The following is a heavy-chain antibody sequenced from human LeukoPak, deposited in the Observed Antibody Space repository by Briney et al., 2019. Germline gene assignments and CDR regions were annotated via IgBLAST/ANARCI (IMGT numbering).Heavy chain of an antibody. CDR2: ISSNGGST. CDR1: GFTFSSYA. D-gene: IGHD3-22*01. V-gene: IGHV3-64*01. CDR3: ARGGSRGGLGGYYSD. J-gene: IGHJ4*02. Sequence: GGSLRLSCAASGFTFSSYAMHWVRQAPGKGLEYVSAISSNGGSTYYANSVKGRFTISRDNSKNTLYLQMGSLRAEDMAVYYCARGGSRGGLGGYYSDWGQGTLVTVSS.